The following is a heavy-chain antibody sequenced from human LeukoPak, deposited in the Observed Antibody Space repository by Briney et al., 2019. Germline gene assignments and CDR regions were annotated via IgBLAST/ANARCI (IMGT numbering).Heavy chain of an antibody. CDR3: AKDLVSYDSSGYPFDY. CDR1: GFTFGSYG. D-gene: IGHD3-22*01. Sequence: QSGRSLRLSCAASGFTFGSYGMHWVRQATGKGLEWVAVVSYDGSNKYYADSVKGRFTISRDNSKNTLYLQMNSLRAEDTAVYYCAKDLVSYDSSGYPFDYWGQGTLVTVSS. V-gene: IGHV3-30*18. J-gene: IGHJ4*02. CDR2: VSYDGSNK.